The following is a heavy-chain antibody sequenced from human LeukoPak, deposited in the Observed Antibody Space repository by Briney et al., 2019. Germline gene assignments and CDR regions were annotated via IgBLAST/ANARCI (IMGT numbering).Heavy chain of an antibody. Sequence: ASVKVSCKASGYIFTSYGLSWVRQAPGQGLEWMGWISANNGHTHYAQKFQGRLTITRDMSTRTVDMELRSLRSDDTAVYYCARDMRHYRYYERDEYYFNFEYWGQGTLVTVSS. CDR2: ISANNGHT. V-gene: IGHV1-18*01. J-gene: IGHJ4*02. CDR1: GYIFTSYG. D-gene: IGHD3-10*01. CDR3: ARDMRHYRYYERDEYYFNFEY.